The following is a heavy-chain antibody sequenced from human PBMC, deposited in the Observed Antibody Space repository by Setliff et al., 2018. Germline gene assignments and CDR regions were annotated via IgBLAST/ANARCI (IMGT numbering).Heavy chain of an antibody. CDR2: IIPILGIA. J-gene: IGHJ4*02. V-gene: IGHV1-69*10. D-gene: IGHD5-18*01. CDR3: ARAGNTAMGGDY. Sequence: GASVKVSCKASGGTFSSYAISWVRQAPGQGLEWMGGIIPILGIANYAQKFQGRVTITADESTSTAYMELSSLRSEDTAVYYCARAGNTAMGGDYWGQGTLVTVSS. CDR1: GGTFSSYA.